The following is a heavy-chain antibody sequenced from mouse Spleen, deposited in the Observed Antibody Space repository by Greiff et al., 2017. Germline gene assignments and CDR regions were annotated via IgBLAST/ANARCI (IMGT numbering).Heavy chain of an antibody. CDR2: INPNNGGT. CDR1: GYTFTDYY. CDR3: ARENGKIRRGFSY. Sequence: VQLQQSGPELVKPGASVKISCKASGYTFTDYYMKWVKQSRGKSLEWIGDINPNNGGTSYNQKFKGKATLTVDKSSGTAYMERRSLTSEDSTVYYCARENGKIRRGFSYWGQRALVTVSS. V-gene: IGHV1-26*01. D-gene: IGHD2-12*01. J-gene: IGHJ3*01.